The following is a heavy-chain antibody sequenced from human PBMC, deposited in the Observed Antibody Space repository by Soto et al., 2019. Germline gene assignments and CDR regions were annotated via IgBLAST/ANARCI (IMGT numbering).Heavy chain of an antibody. CDR1: GGSISSYY. Sequence: SETLSLTCTVSGGSISSYYWSWIRQPPGKGLEWIGYIYYSGSTNYNPSLKSRVTISVDTSKNQFSLKLSSVTAADTAVYYCARDLCSGGSCYVDYWGQGTLVTVSS. J-gene: IGHJ4*02. CDR2: IYYSGST. D-gene: IGHD2-15*01. V-gene: IGHV4-59*01. CDR3: ARDLCSGGSCYVDY.